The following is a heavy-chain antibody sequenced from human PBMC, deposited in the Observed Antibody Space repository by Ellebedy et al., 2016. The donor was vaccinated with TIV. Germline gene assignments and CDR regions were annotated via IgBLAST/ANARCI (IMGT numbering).Heavy chain of an antibody. CDR2: ITNSGANT. V-gene: IGHV3-23*01. CDR1: GFTFSSYV. CDR3: AKLGVRDSIYF. D-gene: IGHD3-10*01. J-gene: IGHJ4*02. Sequence: PGGSLRLSCAASGFTFSSYVMYRVRQAPGKGLEWVAAITNSGANTDYADSVKGRFTVSRDNSKNTHSLQMNRPRAEETAIYYCAKLGVRDSIYFWGQGILVSVSS.